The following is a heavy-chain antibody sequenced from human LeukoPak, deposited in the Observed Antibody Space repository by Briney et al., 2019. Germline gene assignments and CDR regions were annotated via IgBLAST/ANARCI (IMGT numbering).Heavy chain of an antibody. Sequence: ASVKVSCKTSGYMFTGFFIHWVRQAPGQGLEWMGSVSPNNGGTSFAQRFQGRVNMTSDTSTRTAYLQLSGLRFDDTAVYYCASLLWFGDFDYCGQGTPVTVSS. CDR2: VSPNNGGT. J-gene: IGHJ4*02. V-gene: IGHV1-2*02. CDR1: GYMFTGFF. D-gene: IGHD3-10*01. CDR3: ASLLWFGDFDY.